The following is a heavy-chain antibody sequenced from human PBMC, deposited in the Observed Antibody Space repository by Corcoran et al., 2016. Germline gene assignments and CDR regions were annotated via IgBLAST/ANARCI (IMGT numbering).Heavy chain of an antibody. CDR1: GDSVSSNSAA. CDR2: TYYRSKWYN. D-gene: IGHD1-20*01. J-gene: IGHJ6*02. Sequence: QVQLQQSGPGLVKPSQTLSLTCAISGDSVSSNSAAWNWIRQSPSRGLEWLGRTYYRSKWYNDYAVSVKSRITINPDTYKNQFSLQLNSVTPEATAVDYCAREEYSCNDGEWYYYGMDVWGQGTTVTVSS. V-gene: IGHV6-1*01. CDR3: AREEYSCNDGEWYYYGMDV.